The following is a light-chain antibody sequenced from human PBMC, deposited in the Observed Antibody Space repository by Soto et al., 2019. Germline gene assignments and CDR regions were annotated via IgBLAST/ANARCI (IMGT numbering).Light chain of an antibody. CDR3: QEYRSWPRT. V-gene: IGKV3-15*01. Sequence: EIVMTQSPATLSVSPGERATVSCRASQSVSSDLAWYQQKPGQTPSLLIYAASTRATGIPARFSGSGSGTEFTLTISSLQSEDFAGYYCQEYRSWPRTFGQGTKVEI. CDR2: AAS. CDR1: QSVSSD. J-gene: IGKJ1*01.